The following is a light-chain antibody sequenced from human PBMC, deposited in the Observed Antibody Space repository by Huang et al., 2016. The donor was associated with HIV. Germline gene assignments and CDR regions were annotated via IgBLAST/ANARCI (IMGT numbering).Light chain of an antibody. Sequence: EIVLTQSPGTLSLSPRERATLSCRASQTLSSSSLAWFQQRPGQAPRLLVYGTASRATGIPDRFSGSGSGTDFILTISRLEPEDFAVYYCHHYGTSPLTFGGGTKVEIK. CDR1: QTLSSSS. J-gene: IGKJ4*01. CDR2: GTA. CDR3: HHYGTSPLT. V-gene: IGKV3-20*01.